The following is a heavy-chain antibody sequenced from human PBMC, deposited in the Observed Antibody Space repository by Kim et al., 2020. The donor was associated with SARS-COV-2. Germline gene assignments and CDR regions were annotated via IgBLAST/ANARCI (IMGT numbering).Heavy chain of an antibody. CDR3: VRNPTYNDA. CDR1: GFPFSDYA. D-gene: IGHD1-20*01. CDR2: ISNRESSYYP. Sequence: GGSLRLSCAASGFPFSDYAMSWVRQAPGKGLEWVATISNRESSYYPHYAKSVGGRFTISRDNSKSTLYLQMNSLRAEDTAVYYCVRNPTYNDA. V-gene: IGHV3-23*01. J-gene: IGHJ3*01.